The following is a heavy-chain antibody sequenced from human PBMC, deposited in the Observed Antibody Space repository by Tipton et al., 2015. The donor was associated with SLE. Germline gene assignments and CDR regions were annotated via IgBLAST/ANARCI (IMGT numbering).Heavy chain of an antibody. CDR2: ISSSGSTV. Sequence: GSLRLSCAASGFTFSAYEMSWVRQAPGKGLEWVSYISSSGSTVHYADSVKGRFTISRDNAKNSLYLQMSSLRAEDTAVYYCAREDFGEAFDIWGQGTMVTVSS. CDR1: GFTFSAYE. J-gene: IGHJ3*02. V-gene: IGHV3-48*03. CDR3: AREDFGEAFDI. D-gene: IGHD2/OR15-2a*01.